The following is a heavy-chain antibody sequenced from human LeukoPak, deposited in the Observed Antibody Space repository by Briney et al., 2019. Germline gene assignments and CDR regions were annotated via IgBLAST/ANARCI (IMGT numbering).Heavy chain of an antibody. Sequence: SETLSLTCGVYGGSFSGYYWTWIRQPPGKGLEWIGEINHSGSTNYNPSLKSRVTISVDTSKNQFSLRLSSVTAADTAVYYCARWWGFDPWGQGTLVTVSS. J-gene: IGHJ5*02. V-gene: IGHV4-34*01. CDR3: ARWWGFDP. CDR1: GGSFSGYY. D-gene: IGHD2-15*01. CDR2: INHSGST.